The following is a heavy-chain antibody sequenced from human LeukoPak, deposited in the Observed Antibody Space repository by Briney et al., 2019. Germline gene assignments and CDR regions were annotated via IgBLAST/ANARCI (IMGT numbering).Heavy chain of an antibody. V-gene: IGHV3-64D*06. J-gene: IGHJ4*02. CDR3: ARDMSGTYSFDY. CDR1: GFTLFWHV. D-gene: IGHD1-26*01. Sequence: GGSLRLSCSASGFTLFWHVMHWVRQAPGKPLEYVSFIHHNGDITSYPDSVRGRFTVSRDNSKNTLFLDLTSLRTDDTAVYYCARDMSGTYSFDYWGQGTLVTVSS. CDR2: IHHNGDIT.